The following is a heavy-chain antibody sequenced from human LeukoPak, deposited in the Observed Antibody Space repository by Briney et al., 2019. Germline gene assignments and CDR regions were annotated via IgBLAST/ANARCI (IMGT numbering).Heavy chain of an antibody. CDR3: ARDRGFSYGIDF. J-gene: IGHJ4*02. CDR2: ILYDASNK. CDR1: GFTFSSYG. Sequence: PGGSLRLSCAASGFTFSSYGMHWVRQAPGKGLEWVAVILYDASNKYYADSVKGRFTISRDNSKNTLYLQMNSLRAEDTAVYYCARDRGFSYGIDFWGQGTLVTVSS. D-gene: IGHD5-18*01. V-gene: IGHV3-30*03.